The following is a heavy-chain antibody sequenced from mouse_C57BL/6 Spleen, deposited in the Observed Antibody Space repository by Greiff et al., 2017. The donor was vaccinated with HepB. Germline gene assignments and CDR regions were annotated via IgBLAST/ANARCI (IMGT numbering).Heavy chain of an antibody. J-gene: IGHJ4*01. CDR3: ARSYYYGSSYYAMDY. V-gene: IGHV1-82*01. CDR1: GYAFSSSW. D-gene: IGHD1-1*01. Sequence: VQLQQSGPELVKPGASVKISCKASGYAFSSSWMNWVKQRPGKGLEWIGRIYPGDGDTNYNGKFKGKATLTADKSSSTAYMQLSSLTSEDSAVYCCARSYYYGSSYYAMDYWGQGTSVTVSS. CDR2: IYPGDGDT.